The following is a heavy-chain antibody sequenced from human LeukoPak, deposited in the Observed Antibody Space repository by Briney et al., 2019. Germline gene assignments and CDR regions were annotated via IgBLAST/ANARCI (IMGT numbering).Heavy chain of an antibody. CDR1: GFAFTIYG. CDR3: AKSWNYYDSSGDDALDI. J-gene: IGHJ3*02. V-gene: IGHV3-23*01. Sequence: GGTLRLSCAASGFAFTIYGMSWVRQAPGKGLEWVSTIGSNSGSDTDYADSVKGRFTISRDNSKNTLYLQMNSLRAEDTAVYYCAKSWNYYDSSGDDALDIWGQGTMVTVSS. CDR2: IGSNSGSDT. D-gene: IGHD3-22*01.